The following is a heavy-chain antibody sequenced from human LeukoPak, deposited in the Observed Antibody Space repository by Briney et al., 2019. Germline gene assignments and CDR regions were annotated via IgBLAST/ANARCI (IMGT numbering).Heavy chain of an antibody. CDR1: GFTFSSYG. Sequence: GGSLRLSCAASGFTFSSYGMHWVRQAPGKGLEWVAFIRYDGSNKYYADSVKGRFTISRDNSKNTLYLQMNSLRAEDTAVYYCAKDTKVYYYYMDVWGKGTTVTVSS. V-gene: IGHV3-30*02. D-gene: IGHD3-3*01. CDR3: AKDTKVYYYYMDV. J-gene: IGHJ6*03. CDR2: IRYDGSNK.